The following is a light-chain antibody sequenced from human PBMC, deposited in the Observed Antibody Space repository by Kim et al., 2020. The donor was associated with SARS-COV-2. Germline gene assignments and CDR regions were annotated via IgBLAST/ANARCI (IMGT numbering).Light chain of an antibody. J-gene: IGKJ2*01. CDR2: KAS. CDR3: QQYDRFPYT. Sequence: YTTVGDRVTITCRASQTIDTLLAWYQQKPGKAPTLLIYKASTLQSGVPSRFSGSGSGTEFTLTISSLQPDDFATYYCQQYDRFPYTFGQGTKLEI. V-gene: IGKV1-5*03. CDR1: QTIDTL.